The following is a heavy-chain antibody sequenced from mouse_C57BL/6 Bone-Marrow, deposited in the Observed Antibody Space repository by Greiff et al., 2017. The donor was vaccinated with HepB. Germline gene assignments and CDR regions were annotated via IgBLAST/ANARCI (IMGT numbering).Heavy chain of an antibody. J-gene: IGHJ1*03. CDR3: TRGLLWYFDV. CDR2: IRNKANNHAT. Sequence: EVNVVESGGGLVQPGGSMKLSCAASGFTFSDAWMDWVRQSPEKGLEWVAEIRNKANNHATYYAESVKGRFTISRDDSKSSVYLQMNSLRAEDTGIYYCTRGLLWYFDVWGTGTTVTVSS. V-gene: IGHV6-6*01. D-gene: IGHD2-3*01. CDR1: GFTFSDAW.